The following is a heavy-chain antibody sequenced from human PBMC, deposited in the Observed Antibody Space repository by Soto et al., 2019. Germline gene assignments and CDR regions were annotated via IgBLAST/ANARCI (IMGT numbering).Heavy chain of an antibody. V-gene: IGHV5-51*01. CDR3: ARVCYYDSSDYYHRRDAFDI. D-gene: IGHD3-22*01. CDR2: IYPLDSVT. Sequence: PGESLNVSRKDSVYSFTTYLIGWGRQMPGKGLWWGGIIYPLDSVTGYSPSCQGHVAISADKSISTAYLHWRSLKESDTAVYYCARVCYYDSSDYYHRRDAFDIWGQGTMVTVS. CDR1: VYSFTTYL. J-gene: IGHJ3*02.